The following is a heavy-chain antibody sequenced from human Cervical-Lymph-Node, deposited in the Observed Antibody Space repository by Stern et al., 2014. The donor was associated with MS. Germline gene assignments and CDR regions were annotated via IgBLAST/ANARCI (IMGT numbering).Heavy chain of an antibody. CDR3: ARGIVTNRAAATLHNLFDP. Sequence: QVQLVQSGSEVKKPGSSVKVSCKASGGTFSSSYAVSWVRQAPGQGLEWVGSIIPIFGLPNSAHKFQNRVTISADKSTSIVYLEVNSLTSEDTAVYYCARGIVTNRAAATLHNLFDPWGQGTRVTVSS. CDR2: IIPIFGLP. D-gene: IGHD2-15*01. CDR1: GGTFSSSYA. V-gene: IGHV1-69*04. J-gene: IGHJ5*02.